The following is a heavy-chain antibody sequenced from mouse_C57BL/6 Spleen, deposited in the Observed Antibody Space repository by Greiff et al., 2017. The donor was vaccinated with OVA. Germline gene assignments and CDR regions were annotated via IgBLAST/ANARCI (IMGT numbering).Heavy chain of an antibody. CDR1: GYTFTDYY. CDR3: ARGGGTEYFDV. CDR2: INPNNGGT. J-gene: IGHJ1*03. D-gene: IGHD4-1*01. V-gene: IGHV1-26*01. Sequence: EVQLQQSGPELVKPGASVKISCKASGYTFTDYYMNWVKQSHGKSLEWIGDINPNNGGTSYNQKFKGKATLTVDKSSSTAYMELRSLTSEDSAVYYCARGGGTEYFDVWGTGTTVTVSS.